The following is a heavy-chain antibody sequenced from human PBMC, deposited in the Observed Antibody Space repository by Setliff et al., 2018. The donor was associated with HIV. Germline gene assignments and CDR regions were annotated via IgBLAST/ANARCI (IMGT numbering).Heavy chain of an antibody. D-gene: IGHD3-10*01. CDR2: MNPNSGNT. V-gene: IGHV1-8*02. J-gene: IGHJ4*02. CDR3: ARDQMMTMVRGVVMENDY. CDR1: AYPFTTYD. Sequence: GASVKVSCKASAYPFTTYDINWVRQATGQGLEWMGWMNPNSGNTGYAQKFQGRVTMTTDTSTTTAYMELRSLRSDDTAVYFCARDQMMTMVRGVVMENDYWGQGTLVTVSS.